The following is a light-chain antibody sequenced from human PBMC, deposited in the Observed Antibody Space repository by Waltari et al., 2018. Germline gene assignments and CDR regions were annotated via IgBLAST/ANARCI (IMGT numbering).Light chain of an antibody. CDR2: EVP. V-gene: IGLV2-8*01. CDR1: SSDIGAYDH. CDR3: CSYAGSNNLGV. Sequence: QSALTQPPSASGSPGQSVTISCTGTSSDIGAYDHVSWYQQHPGKAPNLMIYEVPKRPSGGPDRFSGSKSGNTASLTVAGLQAEDEADYYCCSYAGSNNLGVFGGGTKLTVL. J-gene: IGLJ3*02.